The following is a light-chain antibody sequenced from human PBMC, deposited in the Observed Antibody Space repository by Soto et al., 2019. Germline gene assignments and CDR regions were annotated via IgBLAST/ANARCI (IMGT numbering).Light chain of an antibody. J-gene: IGLJ2*01. Sequence: QSVLTQPPSASGSPGQSVTISCTGTSSDVGGDNYVSWYQQHPGKAPKLIIYDVTKRPSGVPDRFSGSKSGNTASLTVSGVQDEEEDDYYCNSSGDTNNYLVFGGGTKLTVL. CDR3: NSSGDTNNYLV. CDR1: SSDVGGDNY. V-gene: IGLV2-8*01. CDR2: DVT.